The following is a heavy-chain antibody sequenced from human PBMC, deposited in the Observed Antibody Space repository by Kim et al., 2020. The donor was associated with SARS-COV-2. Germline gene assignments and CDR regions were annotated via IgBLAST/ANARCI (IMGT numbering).Heavy chain of an antibody. CDR2: ISSNGGRT. D-gene: IGHD3-22*01. CDR1: GFTFSNYA. CDR3: AKDRDDMTSSSYGMDV. J-gene: IGHJ6*02. Sequence: GGSLRLSCAASGFTFSNYAMTWVRQAPGKGLEWVSSISSNGGRTYYADSVKGRFTISRDNSKNMLYLQMNSLRTDDTALYYCAKDRDDMTSSSYGMDVWGQGTTVTVSS. V-gene: IGHV3-23*01.